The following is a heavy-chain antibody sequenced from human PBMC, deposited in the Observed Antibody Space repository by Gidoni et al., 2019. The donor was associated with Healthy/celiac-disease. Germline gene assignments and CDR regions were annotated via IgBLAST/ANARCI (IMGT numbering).Heavy chain of an antibody. CDR3: ARHLQVPDSVAARRGWDYYYYMDV. V-gene: IGHV5-51*01. CDR2: ILPGDSAT. Sequence: EVQLVQSGAEVKKPGESLKISCKGSVSSFTSYWNGWVRQLPGKGLEWMGIILPGDSATRYSPSFQGQVTIAADKSSSTAYLQWSSLKASDTAMYYGARHLQVPDSVAARRGWDYYYYMDVWGKGTTVTVSS. CDR1: VSSFTSYW. D-gene: IGHD6-6*01. J-gene: IGHJ6*03.